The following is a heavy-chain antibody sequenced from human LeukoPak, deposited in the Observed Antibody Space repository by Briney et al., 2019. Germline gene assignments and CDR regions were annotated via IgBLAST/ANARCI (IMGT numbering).Heavy chain of an antibody. CDR2: IYCSGST. V-gene: IGHV4-59*01. Sequence: SETLSLTCTVSGGSISSYYWSWIRQPPGKGLEWIGYIYCSGSTNYNPSLKSRVTISVDTSKNQFSLKLSSVTAADTAVYYCARRPDYGDYEGSFDYWGQGTLVTVSS. CDR1: GGSISSYY. J-gene: IGHJ4*02. D-gene: IGHD4-17*01. CDR3: ARRPDYGDYEGSFDY.